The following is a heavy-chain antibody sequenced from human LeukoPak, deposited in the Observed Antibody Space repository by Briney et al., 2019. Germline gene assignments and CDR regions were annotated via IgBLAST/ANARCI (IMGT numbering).Heavy chain of an antibody. CDR3: ARDYYYYGSSGLNY. Sequence: PGGTLRLSCAASGFTFSDYYMSWIRQAPGKGLEWVSYISSSGSTIFYGVAVEGRFTISRGNAKKSLYLQMNSLRAEDTGVYYCARDYYYYGSSGLNYWGQGTLVTVSS. D-gene: IGHD3-22*01. V-gene: IGHV3-11*01. CDR1: GFTFSDYY. J-gene: IGHJ4*02. CDR2: ISSSGSTI.